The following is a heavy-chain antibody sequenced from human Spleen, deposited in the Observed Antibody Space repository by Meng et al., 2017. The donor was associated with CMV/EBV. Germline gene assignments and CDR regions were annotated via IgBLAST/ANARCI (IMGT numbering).Heavy chain of an antibody. CDR2: IKEDGSEK. V-gene: IGHV3-7*01. CDR3: ATRVPIVGATSGLIGGYFDY. D-gene: IGHD1-26*01. CDR1: GINLSSYW. Sequence: GGSLRLSCAVSGINLSSYWMTWVRQAPGKGLEWVANIKEDGSEKYYMDSVKGRFTISRDNAKNSLSLQMNSLRAEDTAVYYCATRVPIVGATSGLIGGYFDYWGQGTLVTVSS. J-gene: IGHJ4*02.